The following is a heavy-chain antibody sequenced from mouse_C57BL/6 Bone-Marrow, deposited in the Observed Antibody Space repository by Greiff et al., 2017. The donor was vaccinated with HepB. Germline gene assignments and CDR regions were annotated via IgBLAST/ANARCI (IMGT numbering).Heavy chain of an antibody. Sequence: EVQVVESGGDLVKPGGSLKLSCAASGFTFSSYGMSWVRQTPDKRLEWVATISSGGSYTYYPDSVKGRFTISRDNAKNTLYLQMSSLKSEDTAMYYCATSRPFAYWGQGTLVTVSA. CDR2: ISSGGSYT. J-gene: IGHJ3*01. CDR3: ATSRPFAY. CDR1: GFTFSSYG. V-gene: IGHV5-6*01.